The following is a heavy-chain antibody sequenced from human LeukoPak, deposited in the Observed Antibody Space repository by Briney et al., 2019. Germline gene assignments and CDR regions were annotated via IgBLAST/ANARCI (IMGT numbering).Heavy chain of an antibody. D-gene: IGHD1-26*01. V-gene: IGHV3-74*01. J-gene: IGHJ4*02. CDR2: IKTDGSST. CDR1: GFSFNTYW. CDR3: TTLYSGAMDY. Sequence: GGSLRLSCAASGFSFNTYWMYWVRQVPKKGLVWVSRIKTDGSSTSYADSVKGRFTISRDNAKNTLYLQMNSLRAEDTAVYYCTTLYSGAMDYWGQGTLVTVSS.